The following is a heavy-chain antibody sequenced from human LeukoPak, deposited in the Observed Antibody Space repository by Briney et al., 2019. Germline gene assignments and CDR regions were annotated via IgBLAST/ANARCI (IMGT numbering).Heavy chain of an antibody. V-gene: IGHV3-23*01. CDR1: GFTFSSYA. J-gene: IGHJ3*02. D-gene: IGHD6-13*01. CDR2: ISDNDINT. CDR3: AKVLAGSSAYDAFDI. Sequence: GGSLRLSCAASGFTFSSYAMTWVRQAPGKGLEWVSTISDNDINTYYADSVKGRFTISRDNSKNTLYLQMNSLRAEDTAVYYCAKVLAGSSAYDAFDIWGQGTMVTVSS.